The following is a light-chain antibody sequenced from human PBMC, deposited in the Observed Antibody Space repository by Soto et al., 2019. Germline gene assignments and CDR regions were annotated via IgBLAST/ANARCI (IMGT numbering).Light chain of an antibody. Sequence: DIVMTQSPATLSLSPGEGATLSCRASQGIGDTLAWYQHKPGQTPRLLIYDTSTRATGVPTRFSGSGSGTDFTLTISRLEPEDFAVYYCQQRQYWPPITFGQGTRLEIK. V-gene: IGKV3-15*01. CDR3: QQRQYWPPIT. CDR1: QGIGDT. CDR2: DTS. J-gene: IGKJ5*01.